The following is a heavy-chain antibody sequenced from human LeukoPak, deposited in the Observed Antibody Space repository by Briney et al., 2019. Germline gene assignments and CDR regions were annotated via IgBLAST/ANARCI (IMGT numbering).Heavy chain of an antibody. Sequence: GGSLRLSCAASGFTFSSYGMHWVRQAPGKGLEWVAVIWYDGSNKYYADSVKGRLTISRDNSKNTLYLQMNSLRAEDTAVYYCAKDVGATEDYWGQGTLVTVSS. CDR2: IWYDGSNK. J-gene: IGHJ4*02. CDR1: GFTFSSYG. V-gene: IGHV3-33*06. CDR3: AKDVGATEDY. D-gene: IGHD1-26*01.